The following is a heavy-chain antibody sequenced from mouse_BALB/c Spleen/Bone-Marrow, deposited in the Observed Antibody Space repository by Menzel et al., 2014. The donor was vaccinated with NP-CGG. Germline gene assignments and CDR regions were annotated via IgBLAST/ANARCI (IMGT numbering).Heavy chain of an antibody. Sequence: EVKLVESGGGLVQPGGSLKLSCATSGFTFSDYYMYWVRQTPEKRLEWVACISNGGGSTYYPDTVKGRFTISRDNAKNTPYMQMSRLKSEDTAMYYCARHNYDETWFAYWGQGTLVTVSA. D-gene: IGHD2-4*01. CDR3: ARHNYDETWFAY. J-gene: IGHJ3*01. CDR2: ISNGGGST. V-gene: IGHV5-12*02. CDR1: GFTFSDYY.